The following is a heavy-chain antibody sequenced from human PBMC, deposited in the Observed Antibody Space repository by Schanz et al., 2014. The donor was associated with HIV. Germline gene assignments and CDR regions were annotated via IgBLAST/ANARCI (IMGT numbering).Heavy chain of an antibody. CDR2: IWFDGTQK. V-gene: IGHV3-33*01. J-gene: IGHJ4*02. Sequence: QVHLVESGGGVVQPGKSLRLSCAASGFTFRNYGIHWVRQAPGKGLSWVAVIWFDGTQKIYADSVKGRFTISRDDSANTVQLQMSSVRAEDTGVYFCARVSRPYSSGWYNVDYWGQGTLVTVSS. CDR3: ARVSRPYSSGWYNVDY. D-gene: IGHD6-19*01. CDR1: GFTFRNYG.